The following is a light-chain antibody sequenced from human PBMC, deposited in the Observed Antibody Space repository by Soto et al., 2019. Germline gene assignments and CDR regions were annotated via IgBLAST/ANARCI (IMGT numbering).Light chain of an antibody. CDR1: QSVSSY. Sequence: EIVLTQSPATLSLSPGERATLSCRASQSVSSYLVWYQQKPGQTPRLLVYGASSRATGIPDRFSGSGSGTDFTLTISRLEPEDFAVYYCQQHGSSPITFGQGTRLEIK. V-gene: IGKV3-20*01. J-gene: IGKJ5*01. CDR3: QQHGSSPIT. CDR2: GAS.